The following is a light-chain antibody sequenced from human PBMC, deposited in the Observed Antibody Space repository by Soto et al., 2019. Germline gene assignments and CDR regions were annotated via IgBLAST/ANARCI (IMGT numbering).Light chain of an antibody. Sequence: QSALTQPASVSGSPGQSITISCTGTTSDVGTYNLVSWFQQHPGRAPKLIIYEGSKRPSGVSDRFSGSKSGNTASLTISGLQAEDEADYYSCSYAGSNILGMIFGGGTKLTVL. CDR1: TSDVGTYNL. CDR2: EGS. J-gene: IGLJ2*01. V-gene: IGLV2-23*01. CDR3: CSYAGSNILGMI.